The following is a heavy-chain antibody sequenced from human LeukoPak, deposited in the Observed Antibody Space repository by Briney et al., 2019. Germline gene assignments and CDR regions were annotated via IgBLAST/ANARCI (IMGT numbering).Heavy chain of an antibody. D-gene: IGHD3-10*01. J-gene: IGHJ4*02. CDR2: LSARGGRT. Sequence: GGSLRLSCAASGFTFGSYAMSWVRQIPGKGLEWVSALSARGGRTFYADSVNGRFTISRDNSKNTLYLQMNSLRAEDTAVYYCAKEGSESYSATPFEYWGQGTLDTVSS. CDR1: GFTFGSYA. CDR3: AKEGSESYSATPFEY. V-gene: IGHV3-23*01.